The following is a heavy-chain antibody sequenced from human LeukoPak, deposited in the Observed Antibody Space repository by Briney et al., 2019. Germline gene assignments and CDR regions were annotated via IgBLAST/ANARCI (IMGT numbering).Heavy chain of an antibody. CDR1: GFTFSSCS. Sequence: PGGSLRLSCAASGFTFSSCSMTWVRQAPGKGLEWGSYISSSSSTIYYADSVKGRFNISRDNAKNSLCLQMNSLRDEDTAVYYCARVGTTGIDFDYWGQGTLVTVSP. CDR2: ISSSSSTI. CDR3: ARVGTTGIDFDY. D-gene: IGHD1-1*01. V-gene: IGHV3-48*02. J-gene: IGHJ4*02.